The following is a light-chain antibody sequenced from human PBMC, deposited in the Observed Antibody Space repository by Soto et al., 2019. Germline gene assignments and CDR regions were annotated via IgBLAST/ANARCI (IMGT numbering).Light chain of an antibody. CDR1: QSVTSNY. CDR2: DAS. CDR3: QKYNSAPGT. V-gene: IGKV3-20*01. J-gene: IGKJ1*01. Sequence: EIVLTQSPGTLSLSPGERATLSCRASQSVTSNYLAWYQQRPGLAPRLLIYDASNRATGIPARFSGSGSGTDFTLTISSLQPEDVATYYCQKYNSAPGTFGQGTKVDIK.